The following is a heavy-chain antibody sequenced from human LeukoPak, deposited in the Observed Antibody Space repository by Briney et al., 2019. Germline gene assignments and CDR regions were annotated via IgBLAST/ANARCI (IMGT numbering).Heavy chain of an antibody. D-gene: IGHD3-3*01. V-gene: IGHV1-18*01. Sequence: ASVKVSCKASGYTFTSYSISWVRQAPGQGLEWMGWISGYNGNTVYAQKLQGRDTLTTDTSTSTAYMELRGLRSDDTAVYYCARATTVFGVVIHLNVFDIWGQGTMVTVSS. J-gene: IGHJ3*02. CDR2: ISGYNGNT. CDR1: GYTFTSYS. CDR3: ARATTVFGVVIHLNVFDI.